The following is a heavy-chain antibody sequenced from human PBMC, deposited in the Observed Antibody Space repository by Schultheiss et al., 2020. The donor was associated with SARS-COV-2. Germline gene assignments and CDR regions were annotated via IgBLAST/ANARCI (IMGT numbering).Heavy chain of an antibody. J-gene: IGHJ6*02. D-gene: IGHD4/OR15-4a*01. Sequence: SETLSLTCTVSGGSISSYYWSWIRQPPGKGLEWIGYIYYSGSTNYNPSLKSRVTISVYTSKNQFSLKLSSVTAADTAVYYCAREASYGAYYYYGMDVWGQVTTVTVSS. CDR3: AREASYGAYYYYGMDV. CDR2: IYYSGST. CDR1: GGSISSYY. V-gene: IGHV4-59*01.